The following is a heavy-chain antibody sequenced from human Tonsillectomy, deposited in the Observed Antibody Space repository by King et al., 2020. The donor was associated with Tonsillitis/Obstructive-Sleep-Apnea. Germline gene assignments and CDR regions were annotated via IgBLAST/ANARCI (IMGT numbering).Heavy chain of an antibody. CDR2: IYYSGST. Sequence: VPLQESGPGLVKPSQTLSLTCTVSGGSISSGGYYWSWIRKHPGKGLEWIGYIYYSGSTYYNPSLKSRVTISVDTSKNQFSLKLSSVTAADTAVYYCVRSSVTTYGPGDYWGQGTMVTVSS. D-gene: IGHD4-17*01. J-gene: IGHJ4*02. CDR1: GGSISSGGYY. V-gene: IGHV4-31*03. CDR3: VRSSVTTYGPGDY.